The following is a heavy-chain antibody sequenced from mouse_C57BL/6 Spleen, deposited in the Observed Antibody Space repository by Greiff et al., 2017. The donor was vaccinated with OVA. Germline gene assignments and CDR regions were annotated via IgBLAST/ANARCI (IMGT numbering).Heavy chain of an antibody. CDR3: ARYTTVVAPYYYAMDY. Sequence: VQLQQSGAELMKPGASVKLSCKATGYTFTGYWIEWVKQRPGHGLEWIGEILPGSGSTNYNEKFKGKATFTADTSSNTAYMQLSSLTTEDSAIYYCARYTTVVAPYYYAMDYWGQGTSVTVSS. V-gene: IGHV1-9*01. CDR2: ILPGSGST. D-gene: IGHD1-1*01. J-gene: IGHJ4*01. CDR1: GYTFTGYW.